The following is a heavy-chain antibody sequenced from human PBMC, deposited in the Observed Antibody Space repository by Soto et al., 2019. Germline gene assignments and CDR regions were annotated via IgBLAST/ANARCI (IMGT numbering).Heavy chain of an antibody. CDR1: GGSINSYY. CDR3: ARTRAQHDY. V-gene: IGHV4-59*01. CDR2: IFYSGGT. J-gene: IGHJ4*02. Sequence: PSETLSLTCIVSGGSINSYYWSWIRQPPGKGLEWVGSIFYSGGTNYNPSLKSRVTISVDTSKNQFSLKLSSVTAADTAVYYCARTRAQHDYWGQGTLVTVSS.